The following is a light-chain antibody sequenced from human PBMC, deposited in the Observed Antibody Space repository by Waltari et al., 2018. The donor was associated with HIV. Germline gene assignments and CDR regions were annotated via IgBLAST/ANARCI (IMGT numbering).Light chain of an antibody. Sequence: DILMTQSPSSLSASVGARVTITCRASQTISMYLNWYQHKAGKAPKLLIYAASNLESGVPSRFSGSGSGTEFTLTISSLQPEDFATYYCQQSYSPLFTFGGGTKVEMK. CDR3: QQSYSPLFT. CDR2: AAS. V-gene: IGKV1-39*01. J-gene: IGKJ4*01. CDR1: QTISMY.